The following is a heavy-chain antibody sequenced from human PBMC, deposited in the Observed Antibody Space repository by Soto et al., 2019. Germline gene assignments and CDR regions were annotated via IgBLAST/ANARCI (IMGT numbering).Heavy chain of an antibody. CDR2: INAGNGNT. CDR1: GYTFTSYA. Sequence: QVQLVQSGAEEKKPGASVKVSCKASGYTFTSYAMHWVRQAPGQRLEWMGWINAGNGNTKYSQKFQGRITITRDTSASTGYMELTSLRYEDTAVYYCARGLPLAADYWGQGNLVTVSS. J-gene: IGHJ4*02. V-gene: IGHV1-3*05. CDR3: ARGLPLAADY.